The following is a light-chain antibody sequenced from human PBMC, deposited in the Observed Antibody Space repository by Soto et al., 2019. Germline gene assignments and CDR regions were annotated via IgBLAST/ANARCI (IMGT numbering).Light chain of an antibody. CDR3: QQYNNWSPYT. CDR1: QSVSSD. Sequence: EIVMTQSPATLSVSPGERVTISCRASQSVSSDLSWYQQKPGQAPSLLIYGASTSGTGVPARFNGSGSGTEFTLTIASLQSEDFAVYYCQQYNNWSPYTFGQGTKLEIK. J-gene: IGKJ2*01. CDR2: GAS. V-gene: IGKV3-15*01.